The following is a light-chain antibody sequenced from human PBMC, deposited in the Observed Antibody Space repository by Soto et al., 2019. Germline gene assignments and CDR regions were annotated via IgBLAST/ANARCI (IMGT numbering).Light chain of an antibody. V-gene: IGKV3-11*01. Sequence: EIVLTQSPATLSLSPGERATLSCRASQSVSSYLAWYQQKPGQAPRLLIYDASNRATGIPARFSGSGSGTDLTLTISSLALEDCAVYYCQQRSNWPLTFGGGTKVEIK. J-gene: IGKJ4*01. CDR3: QQRSNWPLT. CDR1: QSVSSY. CDR2: DAS.